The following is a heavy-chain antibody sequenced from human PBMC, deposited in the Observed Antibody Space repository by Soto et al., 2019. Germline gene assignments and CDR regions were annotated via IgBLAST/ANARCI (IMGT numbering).Heavy chain of an antibody. CDR1: GFNFSSYA. J-gene: IGHJ5*02. D-gene: IGHD2-2*01. CDR2: ISGSGGST. V-gene: IGHV3-23*01. CDR3: AKASIVVVPAASLNWFDP. Sequence: EVQLLEPGGGLVQPGGSLRLSCAASGFNFSSYAMSWVRQAPGKGLEWVSAISGSGGSTYYADSVKGRFTISRDNSKNTLYLQMNSLRAEDTAVYYCAKASIVVVPAASLNWFDPWGQGTLVTVSS.